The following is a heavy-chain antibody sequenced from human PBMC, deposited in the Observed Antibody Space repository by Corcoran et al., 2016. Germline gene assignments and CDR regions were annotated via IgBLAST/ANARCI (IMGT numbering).Heavy chain of an antibody. D-gene: IGHD1-26*01. Sequence: EVQLVESGGGLVKPGGSLRLSCAASGFTFSSYSMNWVRQAPGKGLEWVSSISSSSSYIYYADSVKGRFTISRYNAKNSLYLQMNSLRAEDTAVYYCARGREGATFYFDYWGQGTLVTVSS. CDR1: GFTFSSYS. V-gene: IGHV3-21*01. CDR2: ISSSSSYI. CDR3: ARGREGATFYFDY. J-gene: IGHJ4*02.